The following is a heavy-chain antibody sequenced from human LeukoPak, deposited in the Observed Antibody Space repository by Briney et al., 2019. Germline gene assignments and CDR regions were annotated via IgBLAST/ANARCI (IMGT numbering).Heavy chain of an antibody. Sequence: WASVKVSCKASGYTFTSYDINWVRQATGQGLEWMGWMNPNSGNTGYAQKFQGRVTITRNTSISTAYMELSSLRSEDTAVYYCATGGGVVTAIPSFDYWGQGTLVTVSS. CDR1: GYTFTSYD. CDR3: ATGGGVVTAIPSFDY. J-gene: IGHJ4*02. D-gene: IGHD2-21*02. V-gene: IGHV1-8*03. CDR2: MNPNSGNT.